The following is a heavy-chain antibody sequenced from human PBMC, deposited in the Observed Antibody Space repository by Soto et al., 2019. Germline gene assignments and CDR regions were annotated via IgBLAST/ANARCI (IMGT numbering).Heavy chain of an antibody. Sequence: SETLSLTCTVSGGSISSGDYYWSWIRQPPGKGLEWIGYIYYSGSTYYNPSLKSRVTISVDTSKNQFSLKLSSVTAADTAVYYCAREGLDNGFNWFDPWGQGTLVTVSS. J-gene: IGHJ5*02. V-gene: IGHV4-30-4*01. D-gene: IGHD1-1*01. CDR2: IYYSGST. CDR1: GGSISSGDYY. CDR3: AREGLDNGFNWFDP.